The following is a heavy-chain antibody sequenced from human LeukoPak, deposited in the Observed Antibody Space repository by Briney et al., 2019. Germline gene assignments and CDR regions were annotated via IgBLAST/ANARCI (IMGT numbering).Heavy chain of an antibody. J-gene: IGHJ4*02. V-gene: IGHV3-53*01. CDR3: AKAPVTTCSGAYCYPFDY. CDR1: EFSVGSNY. CDR2: ISVSGNT. D-gene: IGHD2-15*01. Sequence: HTGGSLRLSCAASEFSVGSNYMTWVRQGPGKGLGWVSAISVSGNTYHADSVKGRFTISRDSSKNTLYLQMNSLRAEDAAVYYCAKAPVTTCSGAYCYPFDYWGQGTLVTVSS.